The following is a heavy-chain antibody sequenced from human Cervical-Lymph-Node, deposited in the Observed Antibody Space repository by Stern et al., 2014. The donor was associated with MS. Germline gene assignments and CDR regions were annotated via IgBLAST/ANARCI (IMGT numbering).Heavy chain of an antibody. J-gene: IGHJ4*02. CDR1: GFTFSNYG. CDR2: IWYDGNKK. CDR3: ARGNWNYEGMGY. V-gene: IGHV3-33*01. Sequence: VQLEESGGGVVQPGRSLRLSCAASGFTFSNYGMHWVRQAPGKGLEWLAVIWYDGNKKYYADSVKGRFTITRDNSKNTLFLQMSSLTAEDTAVYYCARGNWNYEGMGYWGQGTLVTVSS. D-gene: IGHD1-7*01.